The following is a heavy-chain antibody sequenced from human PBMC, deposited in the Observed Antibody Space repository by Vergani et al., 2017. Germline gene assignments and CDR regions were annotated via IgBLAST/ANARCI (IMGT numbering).Heavy chain of an antibody. CDR1: GFTFSSYS. CDR2: ISSSSSYI. J-gene: IGHJ6*03. V-gene: IGHV3-21*04. Sequence: EVQLVESGGGLVKPGGSLRLSCAASGFTFSSYSMNWVRQAPGKGLEWVSSISSSSSYIYYADSVKGRFTISRDNAKNSLYLQMNSLRAEDTAVYYCAKGGGRIAARPNNYYYYYMDVWGKGTTVTVSS. D-gene: IGHD6-6*01. CDR3: AKGGGRIAARPNNYYYYYMDV.